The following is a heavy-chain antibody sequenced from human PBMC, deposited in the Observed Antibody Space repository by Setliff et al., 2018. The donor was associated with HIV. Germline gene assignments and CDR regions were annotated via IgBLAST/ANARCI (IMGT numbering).Heavy chain of an antibody. J-gene: IGHJ3*02. V-gene: IGHV4-39*07. CDR1: GNSISGTYY. CDR3: ARGLRHTWLFEVSHDAFDI. CDR2: IHYSGST. D-gene: IGHD2-21*01. Sequence: SETLSLTCVVSGNSISGTYYWGWIRQSPRKGLEWIGSIHYSGSTYYKPSLKSRVTISLDTSKNQFSLKLTSVTAADSAMYYCARGLRHTWLFEVSHDAFDIWGQGTLVTVSS.